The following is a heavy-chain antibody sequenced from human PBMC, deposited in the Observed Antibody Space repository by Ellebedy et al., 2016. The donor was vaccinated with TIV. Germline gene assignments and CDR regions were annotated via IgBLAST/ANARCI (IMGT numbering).Heavy chain of an antibody. V-gene: IGHV4-59*01. Sequence: SETLSLTCTVSGGSISSYYWSWIRQPPGKGLEWIGYIYYSGSTNYNPSLKSRVTISVDTSKNQFSLKLSSVTAADTAVYYCASRNWNDGNWDAFDLWGQGTMVTVSS. CDR1: GGSISSYY. CDR3: ASRNWNDGNWDAFDL. D-gene: IGHD1-1*01. J-gene: IGHJ3*01. CDR2: IYYSGST.